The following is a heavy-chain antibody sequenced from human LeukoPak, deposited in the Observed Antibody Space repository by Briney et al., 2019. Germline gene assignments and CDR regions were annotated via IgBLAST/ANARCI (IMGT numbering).Heavy chain of an antibody. J-gene: IGHJ4*02. CDR1: GYTFTSYG. Sequence: ASVKVSCKASGYTFTSYGISWVRQAPGQGLEWMGWISAYNGNTNYAQKLQGRVTMTTDTSTSTAYMELRSLRSGDTAVYYCARTWGIVVVPAAPNFDYWGQGTLVTVSS. CDR3: ARTWGIVVVPAAPNFDY. D-gene: IGHD2-2*01. CDR2: ISAYNGNT. V-gene: IGHV1-18*01.